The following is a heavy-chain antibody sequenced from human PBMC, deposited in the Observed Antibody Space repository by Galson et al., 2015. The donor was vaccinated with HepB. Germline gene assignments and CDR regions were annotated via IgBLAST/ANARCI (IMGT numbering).Heavy chain of an antibody. CDR1: GFTFSSYG. D-gene: IGHD3-22*01. V-gene: IGHV3-30*18. Sequence: SLRLSCAASGFTFSSYGMHWVRQAPGKGLGWVAVISYDGSNKYYADSVKGRFTISRDNSKNTLYLQMNSLRAEDTAVYYCAKDLDYYDSSGVDYWGQGTLVTVSS. CDR3: AKDLDYYDSSGVDY. J-gene: IGHJ4*02. CDR2: ISYDGSNK.